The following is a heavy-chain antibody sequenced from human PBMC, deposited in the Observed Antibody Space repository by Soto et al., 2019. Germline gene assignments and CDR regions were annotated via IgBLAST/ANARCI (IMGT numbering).Heavy chain of an antibody. D-gene: IGHD7-27*01. CDR1: GGSISSYY. CDR2: IYYSGST. Sequence: SETLSLTCTVSGGSISSYYWSWIRQPPGKGLEWIGYIYYSGSTNYNPSLKSRVTISADKSISTAYLQWSSLKASDTAMYYCACDYLLGNAFDIWGQGTMVTVSS. J-gene: IGHJ3*02. CDR3: ACDYLLGNAFDI. V-gene: IGHV4-59*12.